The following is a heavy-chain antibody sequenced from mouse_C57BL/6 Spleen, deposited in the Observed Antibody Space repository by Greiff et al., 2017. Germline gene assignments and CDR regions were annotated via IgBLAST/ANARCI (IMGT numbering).Heavy chain of an antibody. D-gene: IGHD1-1*01. J-gene: IGHJ4*01. V-gene: IGHV10-1*01. CDR1: GFSFNTYA. Sequence: DVKLQESGGGLVQPKGSLKLSCAASGFSFNTYAMNWVRQAPGKGLEWVARIRSKSNNYATYYADSVKDRFTISRDDSESMLYLQMNNLKTEDTAMYYCVGYYGSTLYAMDYWGQGTSVTVSS. CDR3: VGYYGSTLYAMDY. CDR2: IRSKSNNYAT.